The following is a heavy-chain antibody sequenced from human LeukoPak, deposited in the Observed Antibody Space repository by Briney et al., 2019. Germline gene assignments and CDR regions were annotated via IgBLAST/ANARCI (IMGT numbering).Heavy chain of an antibody. CDR1: GGSISSGSYY. D-gene: IGHD5-24*01. Sequence: SETLSLTCTVSGGSISSGSYYWNWIRQPAGKGLEWIGRIYTSGSTNYNPSLKSRVTISVDTSKNQFSLKLSSVTGADTAVYYCARGGRDGYNNWFDPWGQGTLVTVSS. V-gene: IGHV4-61*02. CDR3: ARGGRDGYNNWFDP. CDR2: IYTSGST. J-gene: IGHJ5*02.